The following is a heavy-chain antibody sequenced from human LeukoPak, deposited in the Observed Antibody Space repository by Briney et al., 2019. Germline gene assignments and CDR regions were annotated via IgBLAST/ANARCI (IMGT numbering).Heavy chain of an antibody. CDR2: IYYSGST. CDR3: ARLSSWAKFDY. CDR1: GGSISSSSYY. J-gene: IGHJ4*02. Sequence: SETLSLTCTVSGGSISSSSYYWGWIRQPPGKGLEWIGSIYYSGSTYYNPSLKSRVTISVDTSKNQFSLKLSSVTAADTAVYYCARLSSWAKFDYWGQGTLATVSS. D-gene: IGHD6-13*01. V-gene: IGHV4-39*01.